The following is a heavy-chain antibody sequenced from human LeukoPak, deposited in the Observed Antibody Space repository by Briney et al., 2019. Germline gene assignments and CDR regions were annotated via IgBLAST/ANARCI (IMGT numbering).Heavy chain of an antibody. CDR2: IHYSGST. D-gene: IGHD6-19*01. CDR1: GASISSGTYY. J-gene: IGHJ5*02. Sequence: SETLSLTCTVSGASISSGTYYWGWMRQPPGKGLEWIASIHYSGSTDYNPSLKSRVTISVDTSENQFSLKLRFVTAADTAVYYCARGGGSGWYNWFDPWGQGTLVTVSS. CDR3: ARGGGSGWYNWFDP. V-gene: IGHV4-39*01.